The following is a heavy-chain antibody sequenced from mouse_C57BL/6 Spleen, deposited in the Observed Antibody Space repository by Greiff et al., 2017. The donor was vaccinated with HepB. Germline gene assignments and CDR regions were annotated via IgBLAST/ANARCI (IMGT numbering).Heavy chain of an antibody. CDR2: IYPGAGDT. D-gene: IGHD4-1*01. Sequence: VKLQESGAELVKPGASVKISCKASGYAFSSYWMNWVKQRPGKGLEWIGQIYPGAGDTNYNGKFKGKATLTADKSSSTAYMQLSSLTSEDSAVYFCARKNWDDWFAYWGQGTLVTVSA. CDR1: GYAFSSYW. V-gene: IGHV1-80*01. J-gene: IGHJ3*01. CDR3: ARKNWDDWFAY.